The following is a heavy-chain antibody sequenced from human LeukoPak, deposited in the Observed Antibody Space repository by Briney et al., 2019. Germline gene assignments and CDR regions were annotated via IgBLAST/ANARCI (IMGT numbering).Heavy chain of an antibody. CDR2: IVGSSSTI. D-gene: IGHD3-16*01. CDR1: GFTFSNFA. CDR3: ARDTFGAFDI. V-gene: IGHV3-48*02. J-gene: IGHJ3*02. Sequence: GGSLRLSCAASGFTFSNFAMTWVRQAPGKGLEWVSSIVGSSSTIYYADSVKGRFSISRDNAKNSLFLHISSLRDGDTAVYYCARDTFGAFDIWGQGTMVTVSS.